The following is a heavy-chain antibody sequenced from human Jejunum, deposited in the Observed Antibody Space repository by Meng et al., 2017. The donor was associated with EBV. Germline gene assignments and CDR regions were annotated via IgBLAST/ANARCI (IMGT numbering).Heavy chain of an antibody. J-gene: IGHJ4*02. CDR2: VNPDSEAI. D-gene: IGHD2-2*01. CDR3: AGEGYCSSENCYPAVF. V-gene: IGHV1-2*06. Sequence: FGYCVHNPCASVKVSCTTSVKTFPACSCHGMRQGPGKGLEALGQVNPDSEAIKYARKVQGIVPLSRDTSTSTSYMGLSRLQSVDTAVYCCAGEGYCSSENCYPAVFWGKGSLVTVSS. CDR1: VKTFPACS.